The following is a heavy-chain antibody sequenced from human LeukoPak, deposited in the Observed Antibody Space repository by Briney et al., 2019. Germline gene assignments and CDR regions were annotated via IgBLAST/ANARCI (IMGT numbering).Heavy chain of an antibody. CDR3: ARVLAAIALRDYHYVDV. D-gene: IGHD3-10*01. J-gene: IGHJ6*03. Sequence: GGSLRLSCAASGFSVSSNSMSWVRQAPGKGLECVSIIYSGDGTSYADSVKDRFTISRDSDKNTLFLQMDSLRSDDTAVYYCARVLAAIALRDYHYVDVWGKGATVTVSS. CDR2: IYSGDGT. CDR1: GFSVSSNS. V-gene: IGHV3-53*01.